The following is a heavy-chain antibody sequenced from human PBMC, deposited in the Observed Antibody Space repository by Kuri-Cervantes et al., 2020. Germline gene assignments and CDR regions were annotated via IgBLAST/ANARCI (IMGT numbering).Heavy chain of an antibody. V-gene: IGHV3-30*03. CDR2: ISYDGSNK. CDR1: GFTFSSYG. D-gene: IGHD2-8*02. J-gene: IGHJ4*02. CDR3: ARVRFVVYANDY. Sequence: GESLKISCAASGFTFSSYGMPWVRQAPGKGLEWVAVISYDGSNKYYADSVKGRFTISRDNSKNTLYLQLNSLRAEDTAVYYCARVRFVVYANDYWGQGTLVTVSS.